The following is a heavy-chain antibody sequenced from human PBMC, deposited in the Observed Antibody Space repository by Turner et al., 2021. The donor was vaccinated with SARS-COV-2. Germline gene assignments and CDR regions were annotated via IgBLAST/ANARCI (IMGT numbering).Heavy chain of an antibody. J-gene: IGHJ6*02. V-gene: IGHV4-39*01. CDR1: AGSISSSTYY. D-gene: IGHD5-18*01. Sequence: QESGPGLEKPSAGPSLNCPGSAGSISSSTYYWGWIRQAQGRGLEWIGSIYYSMITYSNTSLKSRVTIAEDTSKNQYTVKRSSVTAAEAAVYCGGRLMDTAGDDYGMDVWGQGTTVTVSS. CDR2: IYYSMIT. CDR3: GRLMDTAGDDYGMDV.